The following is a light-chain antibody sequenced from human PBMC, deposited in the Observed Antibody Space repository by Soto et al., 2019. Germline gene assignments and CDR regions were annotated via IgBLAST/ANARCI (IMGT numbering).Light chain of an antibody. J-gene: IGKJ2*01. CDR3: QQYYRFLT. CDR2: KAS. CDR1: QSIDNA. V-gene: IGKV1-5*03. Sequence: DIPMTQSPSTLSASVGDRVTVTCRASQSIDNALAWYQQKPGKAPKLLIYKASSLETGVPSRFSGSGSGTEFTLTISSLQPDDFATYYCQQYYRFLTFGQGTKLEIK.